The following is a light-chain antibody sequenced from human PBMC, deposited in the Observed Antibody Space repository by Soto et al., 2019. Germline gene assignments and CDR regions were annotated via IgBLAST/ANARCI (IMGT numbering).Light chain of an antibody. J-gene: IGKJ2*01. V-gene: IGKV3-15*01. CDR3: QRYEGWPRT. CDR1: QNIHIN. CDR2: GVT. Sequence: EIVMTQSPDTLSVSPGDTATLSCRSSQNIHINLAWYQQKPGQAPTLLIYGVTARAPGVPARFSGSGSGTDFTLTIRSVQSGDFGVFYCQRYEGWPRTFGLGTKVEIQ.